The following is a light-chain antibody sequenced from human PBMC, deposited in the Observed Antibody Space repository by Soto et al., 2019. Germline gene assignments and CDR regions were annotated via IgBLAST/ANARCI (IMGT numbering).Light chain of an antibody. Sequence: DIQMTQSPSSLSASVGDRVTLTCRTSQSISTYLNWYQQLPGTAPKLLIYTASSLHSGVPSRFSGSGSGTDFTLTISSLEPEDFATYYCQQSFDSTLSFGGGTKVEIK. J-gene: IGKJ4*01. CDR1: QSISTY. CDR2: TAS. V-gene: IGKV1-39*01. CDR3: QQSFDSTLS.